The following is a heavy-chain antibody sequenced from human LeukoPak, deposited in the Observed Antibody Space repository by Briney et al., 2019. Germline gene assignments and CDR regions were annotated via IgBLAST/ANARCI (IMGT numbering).Heavy chain of an antibody. Sequence: GGSLRLSCAASGFTFSSYAMSWVRQAPGKGLEWVSAISGSGGSTYYADSVKGRFTISRDNSKNTLYLQMNSLRAEDTAVYYCAGGLWFGELYYYYGMDVWGQGTTVTVSS. CDR3: AGGLWFGELYYYYGMDV. CDR1: GFTFSSYA. CDR2: ISGSGGST. D-gene: IGHD3-10*01. V-gene: IGHV3-23*01. J-gene: IGHJ6*02.